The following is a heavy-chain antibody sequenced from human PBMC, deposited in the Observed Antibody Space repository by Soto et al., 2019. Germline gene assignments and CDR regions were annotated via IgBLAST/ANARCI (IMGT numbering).Heavy chain of an antibody. Sequence: SETLSLTCNVSGGSIRSYYWSWVRQPAGKAPEWIGRIYPTGSTNYNPSLRSRVIMLVDTSKNQFSLTVTSVTAADTAVYYCAREGASGFGMDVWGQGTTVTVSS. D-gene: IGHD1-26*01. CDR1: GGSIRSYY. CDR3: AREGASGFGMDV. V-gene: IGHV4-4*07. J-gene: IGHJ6*02. CDR2: IYPTGST.